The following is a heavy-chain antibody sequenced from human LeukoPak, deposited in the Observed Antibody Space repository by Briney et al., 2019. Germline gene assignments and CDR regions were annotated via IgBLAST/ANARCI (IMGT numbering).Heavy chain of an antibody. D-gene: IGHD6-19*01. Sequence: PGRSLRLSCAASGFTFSSYAMHWVRQAPGEGLEWVAVISSDGSTKFYLDSVKGRFTISRDNSKNTLYLQMDSLRAEDTAVYYCARDSPPGAGTFDFWGQGTLVTVSS. CDR2: ISSDGSTK. V-gene: IGHV3-30*04. CDR3: ARDSPPGAGTFDF. CDR1: GFTFSSYA. J-gene: IGHJ4*02.